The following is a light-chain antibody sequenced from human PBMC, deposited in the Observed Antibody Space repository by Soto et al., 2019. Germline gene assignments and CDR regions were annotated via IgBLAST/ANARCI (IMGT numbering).Light chain of an antibody. Sequence: DIQMTQSPGSLSSSVGERVTITCRASQSISSYLHWYQQKPGQAPKLLIYAASSLQSGIPYRFSGSGSGTDFTLTISSLQPEDFATYYCQQYYSSPWTFGQGTKVDIK. CDR3: QQYYSSPWT. CDR1: QSISSY. J-gene: IGKJ1*01. V-gene: IGKV1-39*01. CDR2: AAS.